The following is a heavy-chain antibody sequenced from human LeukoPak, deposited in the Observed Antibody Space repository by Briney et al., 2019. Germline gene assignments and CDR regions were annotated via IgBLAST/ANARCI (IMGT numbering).Heavy chain of an antibody. V-gene: IGHV1-18*01. D-gene: IGHD3-9*01. CDR2: TYNTYT. Sequence: ASVKVSCKTSGYSSTTYGLSWVRQAPGQGLEWMGWTYNTYTHYAETFRDRPTMTTDTSTSTSYLELRSLRSDDTAVYYCARALAQGGSFDLYYFDSWGQGSLVTVSS. CDR3: ARALAQGGSFDLYYFDS. CDR1: GYSSTTYG. J-gene: IGHJ4*02.